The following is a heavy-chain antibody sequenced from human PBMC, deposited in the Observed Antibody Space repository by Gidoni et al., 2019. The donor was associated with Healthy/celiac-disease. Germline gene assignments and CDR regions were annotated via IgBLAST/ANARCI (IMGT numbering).Heavy chain of an antibody. CDR3: ARVGTGYYLYYYYYYMDV. CDR2: MNPNSGNT. CDR1: GSTFTSYD. V-gene: IGHV1-8*01. Sequence: QVQLVQSGAEVKKPGVSVKVSCKASGSTFTSYDINWVRQATGQGLEWMGWMNPNSGNTGYAQKFQGRVTMTRNTSISTAYMELSSLRSEDTAVYYCARVGTGYYLYYYYYYMDVWGKGTTVTVSS. J-gene: IGHJ6*03. D-gene: IGHD3-9*01.